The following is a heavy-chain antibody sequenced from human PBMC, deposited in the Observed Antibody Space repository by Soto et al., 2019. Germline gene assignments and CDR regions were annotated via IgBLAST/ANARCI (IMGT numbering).Heavy chain of an antibody. CDR2: INHSGST. D-gene: IGHD5-12*01. Sequence: PSETLSLTCAVYGGSFSGYYWSWIRQPPGKGLEWIGEINHSGSTNYNPSLKSRVTISVDTSKNQFSLKLSSVTAADTAVYYCARGMGYDHYYYYYYMDVWGKGTTVTVSS. CDR1: GGSFSGYY. V-gene: IGHV4-34*01. CDR3: ARGMGYDHYYYYYYMDV. J-gene: IGHJ6*03.